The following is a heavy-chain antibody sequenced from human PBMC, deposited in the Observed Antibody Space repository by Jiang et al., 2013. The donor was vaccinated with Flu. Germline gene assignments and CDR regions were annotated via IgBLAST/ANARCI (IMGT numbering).Heavy chain of an antibody. V-gene: IGHV1-69*01. J-gene: IGHJ1*01. CDR1: GGTFSSYA. CDR2: IIPGFGTA. Sequence: GAEVKKPGSSVKVSCKDSGGTFSSYAISWVRQAPGQGLEWMGGIIPGFGTAKYAQKFQDTVSIIADESTSTVYLEIRSLRSDDTAVYFCARGYSSAWEGAGEEYFHYWGQGTLVTVSA. CDR3: ARGYSSAWEGAGEEYFHY. D-gene: IGHD6-25*01.